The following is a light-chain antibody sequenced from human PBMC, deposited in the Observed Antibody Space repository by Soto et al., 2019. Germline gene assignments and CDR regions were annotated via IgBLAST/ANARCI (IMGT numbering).Light chain of an antibody. J-gene: IGLJ2*01. CDR2: EVT. Sequence: QSALTQLPSASGSPGQSVTISCTGTSSDVGGYNYVSWYQQHPGKAPKLMIYEVTKRPSGVPDRFSGSKSGNAASLTVSGLQAEDEADYYCSSFAGTDILVFGGGTQLTVL. CDR3: SSFAGTDILV. CDR1: SSDVGGYNY. V-gene: IGLV2-8*01.